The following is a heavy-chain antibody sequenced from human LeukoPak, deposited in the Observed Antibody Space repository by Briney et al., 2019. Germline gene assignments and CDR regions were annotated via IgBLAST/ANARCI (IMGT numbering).Heavy chain of an antibody. Sequence: SETLSLTCNVSGGSISSYYWSWIRQPPGKGLEWIGYIYYSGSTNYNPSLKSRVTISVDTSKNQFSLKLSSVTAADTAVYYCASSTSSVHYYMDVWGKGTTVTVSS. V-gene: IGHV4-59*01. CDR1: GGSISSYY. CDR3: ASSTSSVHYYMDV. D-gene: IGHD2-2*01. CDR2: IYYSGST. J-gene: IGHJ6*03.